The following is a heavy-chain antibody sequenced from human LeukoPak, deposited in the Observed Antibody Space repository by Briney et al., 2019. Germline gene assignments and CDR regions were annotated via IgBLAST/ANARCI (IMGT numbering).Heavy chain of an antibody. J-gene: IGHJ4*02. Sequence: GGSLRLSCEASGFTFSSYAMSWVRQAPGKGLEWVSTISGGGSLTYYADSVRGRFTISRDKSKNTLYLQMSSLRAEDTAVYYCVKPSLSGLESYYFDYWGQGTLVTVSS. CDR2: ISGGGSLT. CDR1: GFTFSSYA. CDR3: VKPSLSGLESYYFDY. D-gene: IGHD3-3*01. V-gene: IGHV3-23*01.